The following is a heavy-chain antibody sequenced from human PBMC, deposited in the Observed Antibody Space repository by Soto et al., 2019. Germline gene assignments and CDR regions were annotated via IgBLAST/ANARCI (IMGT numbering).Heavy chain of an antibody. Sequence: GGSLRLSCAASGFTFSDHYMDWVRQAPGKGLEWVGRIRKEVNSYTTEYAASVKGRFTISRDDLKNSLYLQMNSLETEDTAVYYCARTARTYHFDYWSQGALVTVSS. J-gene: IGHJ4*02. D-gene: IGHD2-8*01. CDR1: GFTFSDHY. V-gene: IGHV3-72*01. CDR3: ARTARTYHFDY. CDR2: IRKEVNSYTT.